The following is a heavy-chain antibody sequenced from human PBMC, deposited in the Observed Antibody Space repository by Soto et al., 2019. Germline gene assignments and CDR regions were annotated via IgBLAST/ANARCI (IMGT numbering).Heavy chain of an antibody. CDR1: GYPVTAYY. CDR3: ARGGGVGVAGSAAFDM. D-gene: IGHD3-3*01. Sequence: QLHLVQSGAVVKKPGASVTVSCSASGYPVTAYYMHWVRQAPGRGLEWMGGINPATGAAKYTQTFPGRVTKARDTSTSTVFMELSGLTSEDTAVFYCARGGGVGVAGSAAFDMWGQGTLVTVSS. V-gene: IGHV1-2*02. J-gene: IGHJ3*02. CDR2: INPATGAA.